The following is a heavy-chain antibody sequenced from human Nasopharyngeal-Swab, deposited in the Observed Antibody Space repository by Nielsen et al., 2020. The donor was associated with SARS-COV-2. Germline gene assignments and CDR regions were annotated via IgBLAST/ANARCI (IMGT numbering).Heavy chain of an antibody. Sequence: ASVKVSCKASRYTFTSYAMHWVRQAPGQRLEWMGWINAGNGNTKYSQKFQGRVTITRDTSASTAYMELSSLRSEDTAVYYCARGVFWSRLRLGGLDYWGQGTRVTVSS. D-gene: IGHD5-12*01. CDR1: RYTFTSYA. CDR3: ARGVFWSRLRLGGLDY. V-gene: IGHV1-3*01. CDR2: INAGNGNT. J-gene: IGHJ4*02.